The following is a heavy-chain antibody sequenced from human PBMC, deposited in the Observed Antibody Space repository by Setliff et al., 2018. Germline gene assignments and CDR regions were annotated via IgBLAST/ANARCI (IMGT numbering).Heavy chain of an antibody. CDR2: IYYRGTT. V-gene: IGHV4-39*01. CDR3: ARTGTYRYFDY. Sequence: PSETLSLTCNVSGGAMDSGVYYWGWIRQPPGKGLEWIGRIYYRGTTYYNSSLKSRVTISVDTSKNQFSLRLSSVTAADTAVYYCARTGTYRYFDYWGRGTLVTV. J-gene: IGHJ4*02. CDR1: GGAMDSGVYY. D-gene: IGHD1-1*01.